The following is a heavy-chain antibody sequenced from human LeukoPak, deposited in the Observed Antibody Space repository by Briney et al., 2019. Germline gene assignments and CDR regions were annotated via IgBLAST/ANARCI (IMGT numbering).Heavy chain of an antibody. V-gene: IGHV4-39*07. CDR1: GGSISSSSYY. CDR3: ASGGPYYYGSGSYPH. J-gene: IGHJ4*02. CDR2: IYYSGST. Sequence: SETLSLTCTVSGGSISSSSYYWGWIRQPPGKGLEWIGSIYYSGSTYCNPSLKSRVTISVDTSKNQFSLKLSSVTAADTAVYYCASGGPYYYGSGSYPHWGQGTLVTVSS. D-gene: IGHD3-10*01.